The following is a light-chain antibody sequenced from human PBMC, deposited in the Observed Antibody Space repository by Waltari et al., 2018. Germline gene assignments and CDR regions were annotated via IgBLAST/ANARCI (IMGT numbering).Light chain of an antibody. Sequence: QSALTQPTSVSGSLGQSITIPCTGTSSNVGHYTYVSWYQHHPDNAPKLIIYEVTNRPSGVSTRFSGSKAGNTASLTISGLQAEDEAFYYCSSYTISSAIFIFGGGTKVTV. CDR1: SSNVGHYTY. V-gene: IGLV2-14*01. J-gene: IGLJ2*01. CDR3: SSYTISSAIFI. CDR2: EVT.